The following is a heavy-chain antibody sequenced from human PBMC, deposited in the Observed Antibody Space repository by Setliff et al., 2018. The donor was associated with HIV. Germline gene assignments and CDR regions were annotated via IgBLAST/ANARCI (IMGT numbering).Heavy chain of an antibody. V-gene: IGHV3-7*01. Sequence: PGGSLRLSCAASGFIFSTNWMSWVRQAPGKGPEWVANINQDGNQIYYLQSVKGRFTISRDNAKNSLYLQMNSLRVEDTAIYYCARGGASSLPLDYWGHGTLVTVS. CDR1: GFIFSTNW. J-gene: IGHJ4*01. CDR3: ARGGASSLPLDY. CDR2: INQDGNQI. D-gene: IGHD6-13*01.